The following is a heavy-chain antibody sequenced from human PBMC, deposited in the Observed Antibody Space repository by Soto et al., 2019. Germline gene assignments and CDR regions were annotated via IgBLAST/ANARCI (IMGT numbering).Heavy chain of an antibody. D-gene: IGHD1-20*01. CDR2: VFYTGFT. CDR3: ATSQKGYNWNYFDH. Sequence: SAPLSLTCAVSGGSISGSHYYWGWLLRSPGKGPEWIGSVFYTGFTSYNPSLESRVSVSVDTSKNQFSLKVSGVSAADTAVYYCATSQKGYNWNYFDHWGQGALVTVSS. V-gene: IGHV4-39*01. J-gene: IGHJ4*02. CDR1: GGSISGSHYY.